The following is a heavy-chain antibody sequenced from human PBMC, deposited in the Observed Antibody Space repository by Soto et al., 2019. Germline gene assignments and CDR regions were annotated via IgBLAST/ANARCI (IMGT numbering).Heavy chain of an antibody. CDR3: ARGDIVVVPAAAHYYYYYGMDV. CDR2: ISSSGSTI. CDR1: GFTFSSYE. J-gene: IGHJ6*02. D-gene: IGHD2-2*01. Sequence: PGGSLRLSCAASGFTFSSYEMNWVRQAPGKGLEWVSYISSSGSTIYYADSVKGRSTISRDNAKNSLYLQMNSLRAEDTAVYYCARGDIVVVPAAAHYYYYYGMDVWGQGTTVTVSS. V-gene: IGHV3-48*03.